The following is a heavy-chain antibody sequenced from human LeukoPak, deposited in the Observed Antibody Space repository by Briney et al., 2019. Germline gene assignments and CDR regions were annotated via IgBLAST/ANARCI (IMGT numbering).Heavy chain of an antibody. J-gene: IGHJ3*02. CDR2: IYTSGST. Sequence: SETLSLTCTVSGASISNYYWSWIRQPAGKGLEWIGRIYTSGSTNYNPSLKSRVTMSVDTSKNQFSLKLSSVTAADTAVYYCARDETTSTQNTLYSSSWYIDDAFDIWGQGTMVTVSS. V-gene: IGHV4-4*07. D-gene: IGHD6-13*01. CDR1: GASISNYY. CDR3: ARDETTSTQNTLYSSSWYIDDAFDI.